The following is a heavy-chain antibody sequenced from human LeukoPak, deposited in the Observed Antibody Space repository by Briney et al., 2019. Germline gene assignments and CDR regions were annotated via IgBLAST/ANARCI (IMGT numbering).Heavy chain of an antibody. Sequence: SETLSLTCAVYGGSFSGYYWSWIRQPPGKGLEWIGEINHSGSTNYNPSLKSRVTISVDTSKNQFSLKLSSATAADTAVYYCARGEIVVVPAARYYYYYTDVWGKGTTVTVSS. CDR2: INHSGST. J-gene: IGHJ6*03. V-gene: IGHV4-34*01. D-gene: IGHD2-2*01. CDR1: GGSFSGYY. CDR3: ARGEIVVVPAARYYYYYTDV.